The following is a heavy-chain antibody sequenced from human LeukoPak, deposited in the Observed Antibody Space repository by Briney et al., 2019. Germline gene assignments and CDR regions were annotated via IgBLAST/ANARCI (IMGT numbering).Heavy chain of an antibody. Sequence: GGSLRLSCTASGFTFGDYAMSWVRQAPGKGLEWGGFIRSKAYGGTTEYAASVKGRFTISRDDSKSIAYLQMNSLKTEDTAVYYCTRGRDGYKYEGDYWGQGTLVTVSS. CDR2: IRSKAYGGTT. J-gene: IGHJ4*02. CDR3: TRGRDGYKYEGDY. CDR1: GFTFGDYA. D-gene: IGHD5-24*01. V-gene: IGHV3-49*04.